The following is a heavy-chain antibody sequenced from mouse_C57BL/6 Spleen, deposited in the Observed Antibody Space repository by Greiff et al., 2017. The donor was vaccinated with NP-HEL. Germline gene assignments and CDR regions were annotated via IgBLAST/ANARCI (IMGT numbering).Heavy chain of an antibody. CDR2: IDPSASET. CDR3: ARRGIYDGYYDWYFDV. J-gene: IGHJ1*03. V-gene: IGHV1-52*01. CDR1: GYTFTSYW. Sequence: VQLQQPGAELVRPGSSVKLSCKASGYTFTSYWMHWVKQRPIQGLEWIGNIDPSASETHYNQKFKDKATLTVDKSSSTAYMQLSSLTSEDSAVYYCARRGIYDGYYDWYFDVWGTGTTVTVSS. D-gene: IGHD2-3*01.